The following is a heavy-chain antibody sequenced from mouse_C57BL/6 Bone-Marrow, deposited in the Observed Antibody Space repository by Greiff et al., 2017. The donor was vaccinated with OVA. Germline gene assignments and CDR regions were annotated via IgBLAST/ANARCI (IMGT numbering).Heavy chain of an antibody. CDR3: ARRGKYYRGYFDV. CDR2: IYPGSGST. V-gene: IGHV1-55*01. D-gene: IGHD1-1*01. CDR1: GYTFTSYW. J-gene: IGHJ1*03. Sequence: VQLQQPGAELVKPVASVKMSCKASGYTFTSYWITWVKQRPGQGLEWIGDIYPGSGSTNYNEKFKSKATLTVDTSSSTAYMQLSSLTSKDSAVYCVARRGKYYRGYFDVWGTGTTVTVSS.